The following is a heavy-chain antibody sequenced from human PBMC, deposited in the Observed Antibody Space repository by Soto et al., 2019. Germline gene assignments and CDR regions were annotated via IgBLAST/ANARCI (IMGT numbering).Heavy chain of an antibody. CDR1: GFTFSNFG. J-gene: IGHJ4*02. D-gene: IGHD3-16*01. Sequence: GGSLRLSCEASGFTFSNFGMNWVRQAPGKGLEWVAAISGSSVSTYYADSVKGRFTISRDNSKNTLYLQMNSLRAEDTAVYYCAKLSLPYYWGQGTRVTVSS. CDR2: ISGSSVST. CDR3: AKLSLPYY. V-gene: IGHV3-23*01.